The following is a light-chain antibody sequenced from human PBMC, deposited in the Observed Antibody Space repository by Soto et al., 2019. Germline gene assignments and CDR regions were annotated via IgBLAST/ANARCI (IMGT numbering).Light chain of an antibody. V-gene: IGKV3-20*01. CDR1: QSVSSSY. J-gene: IGKJ5*01. Sequence: EIVLTQSPATLSLSPGERATLSCRASQSVSSSYLAWYQQKPGQAPRLLIYGASSRATGIPDRFSGSGSGTDFTLTISRLEPEDFAVYYCQQYGSSTTFGGGTRLEIK. CDR3: QQYGSSTT. CDR2: GAS.